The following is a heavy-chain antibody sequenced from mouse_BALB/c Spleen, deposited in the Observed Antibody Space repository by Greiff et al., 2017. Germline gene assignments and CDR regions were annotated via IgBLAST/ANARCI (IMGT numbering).Heavy chain of an antibody. D-gene: IGHD1-1*01. CDR1: GYTFTDYA. CDR3: ARSYYGSTLYAMDY. J-gene: IGHJ4*01. V-gene: IGHV1-67*01. Sequence: QVHVKQSGPELVRPGVSVKISCKGSGYTFTDYAMHWVKQSHAKSLEWIGVISTYYGNTNYNQKFKGKATMTVDKSSSTAYMELARLTSEDSAIYYCARSYYGSTLYAMDYWGQGTSVTVSS. CDR2: ISTYYGNT.